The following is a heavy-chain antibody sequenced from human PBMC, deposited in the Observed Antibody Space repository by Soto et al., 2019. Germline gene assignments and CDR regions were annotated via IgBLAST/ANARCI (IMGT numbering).Heavy chain of an antibody. Sequence: QMQLVQSGPEVKKPGTSVKVSCKASGFTFTSAAMQWVRQARGQRLEWIGWIVVGSGNTNYAQKFQERVTITRDMSTSTAYMELSSLRSEDTAVYYCAAMLMREEQQPVPSSGDYWGQVTLVTVSS. J-gene: IGHJ4*02. CDR1: GFTFTSAA. V-gene: IGHV1-58*02. CDR3: AAMLMREEQQPVPSSGDY. CDR2: IVVGSGNT. D-gene: IGHD6-13*01.